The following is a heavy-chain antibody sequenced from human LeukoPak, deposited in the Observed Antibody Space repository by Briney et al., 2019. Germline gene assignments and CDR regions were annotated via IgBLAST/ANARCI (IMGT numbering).Heavy chain of an antibody. V-gene: IGHV1-8*01. CDR2: MNPNSGDT. J-gene: IGHJ4*02. CDR3: ARGLGSYDSSELTWPMISF. D-gene: IGHD3-22*01. Sequence: ASVKVSCKASGYTFTSYEINWVRQATGHGLEWMGWMNPNSGDTAYAQKFQGRITMARSTSITTAYMELSGLRSEDTAVYYCARGLGSYDSSELTWPMISFWGQGTQVTVSS. CDR1: GYTFTSYE.